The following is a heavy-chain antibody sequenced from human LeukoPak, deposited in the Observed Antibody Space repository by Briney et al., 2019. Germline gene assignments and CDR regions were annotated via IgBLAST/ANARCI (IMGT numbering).Heavy chain of an antibody. D-gene: IGHD3-22*01. J-gene: IGHJ4*02. V-gene: IGHV1-69*04. Sequence: SVKVSCKASGGTFSSYAISWVRQAPGQGLEWMGRIIPILGIANYAQKFQGRVTITADKSTSTAYMELGSLRSEDTAVYYCARAYSSGYLRVDYWGQGTLVTVSS. CDR2: IIPILGIA. CDR1: GGTFSSYA. CDR3: ARAYSSGYLRVDY.